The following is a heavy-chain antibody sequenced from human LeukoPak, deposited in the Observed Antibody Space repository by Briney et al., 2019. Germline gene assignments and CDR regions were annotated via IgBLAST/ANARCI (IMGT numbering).Heavy chain of an antibody. J-gene: IGHJ5*02. CDR1: GFTFSNAW. CDR3: TTILWFGELSRFDP. V-gene: IGHV3-15*01. D-gene: IGHD3-10*01. CDR2: IKSKTDGGTT. Sequence: GGSLRLSCAASGFTFSNAWMSWVRQAPGKGVEWVGRIKSKTDGGTTDYAEPVKGRFTISRDDSKNTLYLQMNSLKTEDTAVYYCTTILWFGELSRFDPWGQGTLVTVSS.